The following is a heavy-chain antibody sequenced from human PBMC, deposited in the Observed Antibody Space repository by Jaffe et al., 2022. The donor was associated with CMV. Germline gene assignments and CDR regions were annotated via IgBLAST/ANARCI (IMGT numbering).Heavy chain of an antibody. CDR3: ASPHPQYYYDSSGYLVRDAFDI. J-gene: IGHJ3*02. D-gene: IGHD3-22*01. CDR2: INAGNGNT. CDR1: GYTFTSYA. Sequence: QVQLVQSGAEVKKPGASVKVSCKASGYTFTSYAMHWVRQAPGQRLEWMGWINAGNGNTKYSQKFQGRVTITRDTSASTAYMELSSLRSEDTAVYYCASPHPQYYYDSSGYLVRDAFDIWGQGTMVTVSS. V-gene: IGHV1-3*01.